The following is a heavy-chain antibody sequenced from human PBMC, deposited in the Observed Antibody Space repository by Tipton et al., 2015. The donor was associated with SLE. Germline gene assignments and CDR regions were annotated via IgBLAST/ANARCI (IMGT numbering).Heavy chain of an antibody. Sequence: QLVQSGAEVKKPGESLKISCKGSGCSFSNYWIDWVRQLPGKGLEWMGIIYPGDSDTRYSPSFQGQVTISADKSISTAYLQWSSLKASDTAIYFCARRMGMVIAPDYWGQGTLVTVSS. J-gene: IGHJ4*02. CDR1: GCSFSNYW. D-gene: IGHD2-21*01. CDR2: IYPGDSDT. V-gene: IGHV5-51*03. CDR3: ARRMGMVIAPDY.